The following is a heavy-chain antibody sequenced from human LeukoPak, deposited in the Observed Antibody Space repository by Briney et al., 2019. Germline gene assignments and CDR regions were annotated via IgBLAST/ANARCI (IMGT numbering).Heavy chain of an antibody. CDR3: ARGTGCSGGSCYNKAFDI. Sequence: GGSLRLSCAASGFTFSIYWMSWVRQAPGKGLEWVANIKQDGSEKYYVDSVRGRFTISRDNAKNSLYLQMNSLRAEDTAVYYCARGTGCSGGSCYNKAFDIWGQGTMVTVSS. J-gene: IGHJ3*02. V-gene: IGHV3-7*01. CDR1: GFTFSIYW. CDR2: IKQDGSEK. D-gene: IGHD2-15*01.